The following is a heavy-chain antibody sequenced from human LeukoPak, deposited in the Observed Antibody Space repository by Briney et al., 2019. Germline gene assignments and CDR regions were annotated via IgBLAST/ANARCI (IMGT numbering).Heavy chain of an antibody. D-gene: IGHD3-3*01. J-gene: IGHJ4*02. V-gene: IGHV1-24*01. Sequence: ASVTVSCKVSGYTLTELSMHWVRQAPGKGLEWMGGFGPEDGETIYAQKFQGRVTMTEDTSTDTAYMELSSLRSEDTAVYYCATRHTIFGVVRHFDYWGQGTLVTVSS. CDR2: FGPEDGET. CDR1: GYTLTELS. CDR3: ATRHTIFGVVRHFDY.